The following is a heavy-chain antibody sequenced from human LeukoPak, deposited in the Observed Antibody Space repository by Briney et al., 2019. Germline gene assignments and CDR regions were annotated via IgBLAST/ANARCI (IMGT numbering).Heavy chain of an antibody. CDR1: GFTFSSYA. D-gene: IGHD6-6*01. Sequence: GRSLRLSCAASGFTFSSYAMHWVRQAPGKGLEWVAVISYDGSNKYYADSVKGRFTISRDNSKSTLYLQMNSLRAEDTAVYYCARDMSSSSGYGMDVWGQGTTVTVSS. J-gene: IGHJ6*02. CDR2: ISYDGSNK. CDR3: ARDMSSSSGYGMDV. V-gene: IGHV3-30-3*01.